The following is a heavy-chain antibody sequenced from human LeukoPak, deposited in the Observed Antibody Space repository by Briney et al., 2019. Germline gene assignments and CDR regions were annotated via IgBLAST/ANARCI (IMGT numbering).Heavy chain of an antibody. Sequence: GGSLRLSCAAPGFRFCGSVMGWGRPAPGKGAGWVSAFSGRRSSTYYPDSVKGRFTISRDNSKNTLYLQMNSLTAEDTAIYYCAKSAAGAYYFDYWGQGTLVTVSS. V-gene: IGHV3-23*01. J-gene: IGHJ4*02. CDR2: FSGRRSST. CDR1: GFRFCGSV. D-gene: IGHD6-13*01. CDR3: AKSAAGAYYFDY.